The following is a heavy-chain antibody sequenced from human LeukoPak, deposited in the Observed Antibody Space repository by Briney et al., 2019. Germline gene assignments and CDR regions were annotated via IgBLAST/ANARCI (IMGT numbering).Heavy chain of an antibody. CDR1: GYTFISYA. CDR3: ARVQRYYGPRNYYHVFLF. J-gene: IGHJ4*02. V-gene: IGHV1-3*01. Sequence: ASVKVSCKASGYTFISYAIHWVRQAPGQRLEWMGWIDAGNGDTKYSQKFQGRVAITRDTSASTAYMELSSLRSEDSAEYYCARVQRYYGPRNYYHVFLFWGQGTLITVSS. CDR2: IDAGNGDT. D-gene: IGHD3-10*01.